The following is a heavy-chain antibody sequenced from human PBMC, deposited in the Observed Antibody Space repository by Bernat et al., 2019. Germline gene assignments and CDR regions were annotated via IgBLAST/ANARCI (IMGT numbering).Heavy chain of an antibody. V-gene: IGHV3-30-3*01. CDR3: ARDQYYYDSSGYYYAEETIAYYFDY. J-gene: IGHJ4*02. CDR1: GFTVSSYA. D-gene: IGHD3-22*01. Sequence: VQLVESGGGLVQPGGSLRLSCVASGFTVSSYAMHWVRQAPGKGLEWVAVISYDGSNKYYADSVKGRFTISRDNSKNTLYLQMNSLRAEDTAVYYCARDQYYYDSSGYYYAEETIAYYFDYWGQGTLVTVSS. CDR2: ISYDGSNK.